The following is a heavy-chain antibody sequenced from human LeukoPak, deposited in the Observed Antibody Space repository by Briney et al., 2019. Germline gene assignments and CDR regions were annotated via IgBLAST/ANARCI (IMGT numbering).Heavy chain of an antibody. Sequence: SGPVLVQPTETLTLTCTVSGFSLRNARMGVRWIRQPPGKALEWLPHIFWHDEKSYSTSLKSRLTISKDTSKSQVVLTMTNMDPVETATYYCARIAPHTALVTNWFAPWGQGTLVTVSS. V-gene: IGHV2-26*01. CDR1: GFSLRNARMG. CDR2: IFWHDEK. CDR3: ARIAPHTALVTNWFAP. D-gene: IGHD5-18*01. J-gene: IGHJ5*02.